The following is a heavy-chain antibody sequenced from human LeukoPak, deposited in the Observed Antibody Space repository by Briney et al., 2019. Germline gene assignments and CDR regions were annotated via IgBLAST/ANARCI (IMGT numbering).Heavy chain of an antibody. CDR2: MNPNSGIT. Sequence: ASVKVSCKASGYTFISYDINWVRQATGQGLEWMGWMNPNSGITGYAQKFQGRVSMTRNTSISTAYMELSSLRSEDTAVYYCARVWSPKYYYYYMDVWGKGTTVTVSS. V-gene: IGHV1-8*01. CDR1: GYTFISYD. D-gene: IGHD3-10*01. CDR3: ARVWSPKYYYYYMDV. J-gene: IGHJ6*03.